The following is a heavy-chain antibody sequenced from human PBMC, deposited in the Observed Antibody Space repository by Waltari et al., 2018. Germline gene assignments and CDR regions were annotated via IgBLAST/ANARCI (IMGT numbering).Heavy chain of an antibody. J-gene: IGHJ5*02. Sequence: EVHLVESGGGLVQPGGSLRLSCAASGFTVSNNYMNWVSQAPGKGPECVSGIYSGGNTYYADSVRGRFTISRDNSKNTLYLQMNSLRAEDTAVYYCARDSHHPSQQLGFDPWGQGTLVTVSS. CDR2: IYSGGNT. D-gene: IGHD3-10*01. CDR3: ARDSHHPSQQLGFDP. CDR1: GFTVSNNY. V-gene: IGHV3-66*01.